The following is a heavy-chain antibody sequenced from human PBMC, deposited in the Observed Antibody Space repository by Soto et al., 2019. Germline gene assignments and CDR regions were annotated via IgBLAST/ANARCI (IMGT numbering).Heavy chain of an antibody. J-gene: IGHJ4*02. CDR2: ISYDGSNK. D-gene: IGHD6-19*01. CDR1: GFTFSSYA. CDR3: ARDSQQWLVSYYFDY. Sequence: LSLTCAASGFTFSSYAMHWVRQAPGKGLEWVAVISYDGSNKYYADSVKGRFTISRDNSKNTLYLQMNSLRAEDTAVYYCARDSQQWLVSYYFDYWGQGTLVTVSS. V-gene: IGHV3-30-3*01.